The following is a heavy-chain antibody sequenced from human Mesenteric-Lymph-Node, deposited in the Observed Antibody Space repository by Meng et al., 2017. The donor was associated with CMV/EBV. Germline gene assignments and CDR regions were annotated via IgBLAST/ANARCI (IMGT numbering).Heavy chain of an antibody. Sequence: GGSLRLSCKASGYSFTTYWIGWVRQMPGKGLEWMGIIYPGDSDTRYSPSFQGQVTISADKSISTAYLHWSSLKASDIATYYCARQDSSSWHYYFDYWGQGTLVTVSS. J-gene: IGHJ4*02. CDR1: GYSFTTYW. D-gene: IGHD6-13*01. CDR2: IYPGDSDT. V-gene: IGHV5-51*01. CDR3: ARQDSSSWHYYFDY.